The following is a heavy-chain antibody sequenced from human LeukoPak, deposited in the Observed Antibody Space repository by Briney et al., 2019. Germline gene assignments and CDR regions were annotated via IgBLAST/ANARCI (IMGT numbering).Heavy chain of an antibody. D-gene: IGHD1-26*01. CDR3: VCWASELFSPFDY. J-gene: IGHJ4*02. CDR1: GFTFSTYS. CDR2: ISSSSSYI. Sequence: GGSLRLSCAASGFTFSTYSMNWVRPAPGKGLEWVSSISSSSSYIFYADSVKGRFTLSRDNANNSLYLQMNSLRAEDTAVYDCVCWASELFSPFDYWGQGTLVTVSS. V-gene: IGHV3-21*01.